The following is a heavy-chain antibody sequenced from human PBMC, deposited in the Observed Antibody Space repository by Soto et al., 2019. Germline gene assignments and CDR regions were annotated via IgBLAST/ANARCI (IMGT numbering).Heavy chain of an antibody. CDR3: AKAYCGGDCYPSDY. CDR1: GFTFSSYA. CDR2: ISGSGGST. D-gene: IGHD2-21*02. V-gene: IGHV3-23*01. J-gene: IGHJ4*02. Sequence: PGGSLRLSCAASGFTFSSYAMSWVRQAPGKGLEWVSAISGSGGSTYYADSVKGRFTISRDNSKNTLYLQMNSLRAEDTAVYYCAKAYCGGDCYPSDYWGQGTLVTVSS.